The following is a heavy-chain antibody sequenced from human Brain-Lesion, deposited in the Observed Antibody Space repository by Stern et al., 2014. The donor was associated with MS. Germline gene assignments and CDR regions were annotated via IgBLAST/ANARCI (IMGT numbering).Heavy chain of an antibody. D-gene: IGHD3-3*01. V-gene: IGHV1-2*02. Sequence: QVQLVQSGAEVKKPWASVKVSCKTSGYIFTGYYIHWVRQAPGPGLEWMAWINPNTGGTKYAQKFQGRVTMSRDTSISTAYVELSSLTSDDTAVYYCARDQRGITIFGVVTDYYYLGMDVWGQGTTVTVSS. CDR1: GYIFTGYY. J-gene: IGHJ6*02. CDR2: INPNTGGT. CDR3: ARDQRGITIFGVVTDYYYLGMDV.